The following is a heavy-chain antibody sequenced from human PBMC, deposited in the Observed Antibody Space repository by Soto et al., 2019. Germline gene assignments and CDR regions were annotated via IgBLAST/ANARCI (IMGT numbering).Heavy chain of an antibody. D-gene: IGHD6-19*01. Sequence: QVQLVQSGAEVKKPGASVKVCCKTSGYTFTGYYIHWVRQAPGQGLEWMALINPNSGDTNYGHKFQGRVTLTRDTSINTVYMEVTSLRFDDTAVYYCAVAGLPFEYWGHGTLVTVFS. J-gene: IGHJ4*01. CDR2: INPNSGDT. V-gene: IGHV1-2*02. CDR1: GYTFTGYY. CDR3: AVAGLPFEY.